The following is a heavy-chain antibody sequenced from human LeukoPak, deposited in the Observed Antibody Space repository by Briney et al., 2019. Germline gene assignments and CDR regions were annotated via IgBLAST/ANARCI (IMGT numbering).Heavy chain of an antibody. J-gene: IGHJ4*02. CDR1: GYTFTGYY. CDR2: INPNSGGT. Sequence: GASVKVSCKASGYTFTGYYMHWVRQAPGQGLEWMGWINPNSGGTNYAQKFQGRVTMTRDTSISTAYMELSRLRSDDTAVYYCATSFRVYGSGSYDYWGQGTLVTVSS. CDR3: ATSFRVYGSGSYDY. D-gene: IGHD3-10*01. V-gene: IGHV1-2*02.